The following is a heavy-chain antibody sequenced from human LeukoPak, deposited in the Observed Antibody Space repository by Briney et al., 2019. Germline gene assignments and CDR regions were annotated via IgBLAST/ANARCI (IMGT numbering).Heavy chain of an antibody. CDR1: GFIFSNAW. J-gene: IGHJ4*02. Sequence: PGGSLRLSCAASGFIFSNAWMSWVRQTPGKGLEWVGRIKSKTDGGTTDYAAPVRGRFTISRDDSKNTLYLQMNSLKTEVTAVYYCTTELDGYCSSSSCYTNFDYWGQGTLVTVSS. CDR2: IKSKTDGGTT. CDR3: TTELDGYCSSSSCYTNFDY. D-gene: IGHD2-2*02. V-gene: IGHV3-15*01.